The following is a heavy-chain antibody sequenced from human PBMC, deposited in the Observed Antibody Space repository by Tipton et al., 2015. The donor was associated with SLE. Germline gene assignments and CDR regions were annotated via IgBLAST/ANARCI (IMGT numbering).Heavy chain of an antibody. CDR1: GGSFSGYY. CDR2: INHSGST. D-gene: IGHD6-6*01. Sequence: TLSLTCAVYGGSFSGYYWSWIRQPPGKGLEWIGEINHSGSTNYNPSLKSRVTISVDTSKNQFSLKLSSVTAADTAVYYCARRGGYSTASGYFGLRGRGSLGTVS. V-gene: IGHV4-34*01. J-gene: IGHJ2*01. CDR3: ARRGGYSTASGYFGL.